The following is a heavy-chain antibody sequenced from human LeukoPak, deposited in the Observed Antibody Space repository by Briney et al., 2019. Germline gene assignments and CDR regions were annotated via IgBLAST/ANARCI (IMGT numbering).Heavy chain of an antibody. D-gene: IGHD4-11*01. CDR1: LFSLSGKS. CDR2: ISSSGSSI. V-gene: IGHV3-48*01. CDR3: ARGPWGLTVTTPNWFDP. Sequence: PGGSLRLSCAASLFSLSGKSMNRVRQAPGKGLECVSYISSSGSSIYYADSVKGRFTISRDNAKNTLYLQMNSLTTEDTAVYYCARGPWGLTVTTPNWFDPWGQGTLVTVSS. J-gene: IGHJ5*02.